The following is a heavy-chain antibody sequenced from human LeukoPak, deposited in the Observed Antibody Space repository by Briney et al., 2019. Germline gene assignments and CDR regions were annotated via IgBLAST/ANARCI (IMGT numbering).Heavy chain of an antibody. CDR3: ARAGPAPPYYYYYGMDV. CDR1: GYTFTSYG. V-gene: IGHV1-18*01. CDR2: ISAYNGNT. Sequence: GASVKVSCKASGYTFTSYGISWVRQAPGQGLEWMGWISAYNGNTNYAQKLQGRVTMTTDTSTSTAYMELRSLRSDDTAVYYCARAGPAPPYYYYYGMDVWGQGTTVTVSS. J-gene: IGHJ6*02.